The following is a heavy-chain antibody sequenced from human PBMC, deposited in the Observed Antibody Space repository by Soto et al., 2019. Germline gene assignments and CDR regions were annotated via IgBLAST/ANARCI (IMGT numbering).Heavy chain of an antibody. J-gene: IGHJ6*02. Sequence: ASVKVSCKASGYTFTGYYMHWVRQAPGQGLEWMGWINPNSGGTNYAQKFQGRVTMTRDTSISTAYMELSRLRSDDTAVYYCASPANGDYPTRYYGMDVWGQGTTVTVSS. CDR1: GYTFTGYY. CDR2: INPNSGGT. CDR3: ASPANGDYPTRYYGMDV. V-gene: IGHV1-2*02. D-gene: IGHD4-17*01.